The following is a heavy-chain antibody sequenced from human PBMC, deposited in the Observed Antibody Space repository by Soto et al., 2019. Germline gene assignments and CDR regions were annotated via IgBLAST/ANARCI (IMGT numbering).Heavy chain of an antibody. CDR1: GGSISSSSYY. CDR2: IYYSGST. J-gene: IGHJ4*02. V-gene: IGHV4-39*01. Sequence: SETLSLTCTVSGGSISSSSYYWGWIRQPPGKGLEWIGSIYYSGSTYYNPSLKSRVTISVDTSKNQFSLKLSSVTAADTAVYYCARLRFCPDGGSCYLDYWVQGTLVTVSS. D-gene: IGHD2-15*01. CDR3: ARLRFCPDGGSCYLDY.